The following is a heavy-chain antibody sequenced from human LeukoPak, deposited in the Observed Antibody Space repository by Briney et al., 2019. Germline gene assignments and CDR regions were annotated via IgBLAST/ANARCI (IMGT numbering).Heavy chain of an antibody. CDR3: AREGAVAGTAYYYYYYMDV. CDR1: GYTFTSYD. J-gene: IGHJ6*03. V-gene: IGHV1-8*01. CDR2: MNPNSGNT. D-gene: IGHD6-19*01. Sequence: ASVKVSCKASGYTFTSYDINWVRQATGQGLEWMGWMNPNSGNTGYAQKFQGRVTMTRNTSISTAYMELSSLRSEDTAVYYCAREGAVAGTAYYYYYYMDVWGKGTTVTTSS.